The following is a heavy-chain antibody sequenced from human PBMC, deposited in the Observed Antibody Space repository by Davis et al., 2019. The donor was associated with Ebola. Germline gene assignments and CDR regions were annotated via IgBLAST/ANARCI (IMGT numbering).Heavy chain of an antibody. V-gene: IGHV1-18*01. J-gene: IGHJ4*02. D-gene: IGHD6-6*01. CDR1: GYTFTSYG. CDR2: NTAYIVNT. Sequence: AASVKVSCKASGYTFTSYGISWVRQAPAQWLEWIGCNTAYIVNTNYAQKPQGRVTMTTDTSTSTAYMELRSLRSDDTAVYYCAREIAACPIAYWGQGTLVTVSS. CDR3: AREIAACPIAY.